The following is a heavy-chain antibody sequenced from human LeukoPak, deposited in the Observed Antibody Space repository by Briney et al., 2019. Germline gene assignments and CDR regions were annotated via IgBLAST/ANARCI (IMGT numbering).Heavy chain of an antibody. CDR2: ISYDGSNK. CDR1: GFTFSSYA. D-gene: IGHD3-16*01. CDR3: ARDLSDGGGPDY. J-gene: IGHJ4*02. Sequence: GRSLRLSCAASGFTFSSYAMHWVRQAPGKGLEWVAVISYDGSNKYYADSVKGRFTISRDNSKNTLYLQMNSLRAEDTAVYYCARDLSDGGGPDYWGQGTLVAVSS. V-gene: IGHV3-30-3*01.